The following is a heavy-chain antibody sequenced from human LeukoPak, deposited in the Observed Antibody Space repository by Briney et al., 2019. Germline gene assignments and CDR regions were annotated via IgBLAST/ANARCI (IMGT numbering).Heavy chain of an antibody. V-gene: IGHV3-23*01. CDR2: LSVSGGTT. J-gene: IGHJ5*02. CDR3: AKDGFRKFDP. D-gene: IGHD3-10*01. CDR1: GFTFSNFG. Sequence: GGSLRLSCAASGFTFSNFGMSWVRQAPGRGLEWVSGLSVSGGTTYYADSVMGRFTISRDNSKNMLYLQMNSLRAEDTAVYYCAKDGFRKFDPWGQGTLVTVSS.